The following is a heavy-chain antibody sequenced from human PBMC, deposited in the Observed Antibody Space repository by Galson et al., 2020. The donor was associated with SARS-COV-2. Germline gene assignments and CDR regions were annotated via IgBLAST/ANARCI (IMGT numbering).Heavy chain of an antibody. V-gene: IGHV4-31*03. J-gene: IGHJ4*02. CDR2: IYYSGST. CDR3: ARAAPDHEEKIYSITIFGEVLYYFDY. D-gene: IGHD3-3*01. CDR1: GGSISSGGYY. Sequence: SETLSLTCTVSGGSISSGGYYWSWIRQHPGKGLEWIGYIYYSGSTYYNPSLKSRVTISVDTSKNQFSLKLSSVTAADTAVYYCARAAPDHEEKIYSITIFGEVLYYFDYWGQGTLVTVSS.